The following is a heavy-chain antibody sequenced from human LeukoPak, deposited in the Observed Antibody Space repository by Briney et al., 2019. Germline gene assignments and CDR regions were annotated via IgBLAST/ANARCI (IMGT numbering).Heavy chain of an antibody. V-gene: IGHV5-51*01. CDR3: AKKGYCRGRTCNPGGGFDP. Sequence: GESLKISCKGSGYSFTSYWVGWVRQMPGKGLEWMGIIYPGDSDTRYSPSFQGQVTISADKSISTAYLQWSSLKASDTAMYYCAKKGYCRGRTCNPGGGFDPWGQGTLVTVSS. CDR2: IYPGDSDT. J-gene: IGHJ5*02. CDR1: GYSFTSYW. D-gene: IGHD2-15*01.